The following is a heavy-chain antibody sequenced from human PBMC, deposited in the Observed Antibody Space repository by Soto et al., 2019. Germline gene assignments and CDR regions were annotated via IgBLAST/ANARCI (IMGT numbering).Heavy chain of an antibody. D-gene: IGHD2-8*01. Sequence: GASVKVSCKASGFTFTSSAMQWVRQARGQRLEWIGWIVVGSGNTKYAQKFQERVTITTDISASTVYMELSSLRSADMGVYYCARDLGGTALMGFDYWGQGTQVTVSS. V-gene: IGHV1-58*02. J-gene: IGHJ4*02. CDR3: ARDLGGTALMGFDY. CDR1: GFTFTSSA. CDR2: IVVGSGNT.